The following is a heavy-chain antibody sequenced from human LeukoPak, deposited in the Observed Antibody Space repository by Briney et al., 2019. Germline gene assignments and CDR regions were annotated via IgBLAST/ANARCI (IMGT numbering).Heavy chain of an antibody. CDR2: IYYSGST. Sequence: TSETLSLTCAVSGGSISSDSYYWGWIRQHPGKGLEWIGSIYYSGSTYYNPSLKSRLTISKDTSKNQFSLKLSSVTAADTAVCFCASSRNVDQFDIWGQGTMVTVSS. CDR3: ASSRNVDQFDI. V-gene: IGHV4-31*11. D-gene: IGHD3/OR15-3a*01. CDR1: GGSISSDSYY. J-gene: IGHJ3*02.